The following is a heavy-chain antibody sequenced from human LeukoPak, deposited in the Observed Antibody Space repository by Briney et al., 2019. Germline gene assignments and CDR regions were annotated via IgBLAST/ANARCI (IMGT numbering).Heavy chain of an antibody. CDR3: ATSSSYLRYYYYYMDV. CDR2: MNPNADRGNI. V-gene: IGHV1-8*02. D-gene: IGHD3-22*01. CDR1: GYTFSSYD. J-gene: IGHJ6*03. Sequence: ASVKVSCKASGYTFSSYDINWVRQATGQGLEWMGWMNPNADRGNIGYAQKFQGRVTMTEDTSTDTAYMELSSLRSEDTAMYYCATSSSYLRYYYYYMDVWGKGTTVTVSS.